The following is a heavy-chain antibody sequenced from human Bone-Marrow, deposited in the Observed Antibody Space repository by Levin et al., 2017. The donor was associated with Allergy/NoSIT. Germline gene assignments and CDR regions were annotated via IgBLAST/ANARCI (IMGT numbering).Heavy chain of an antibody. CDR1: RFTFANFW. Sequence: RPGGSLRLSCAASRFTFANFWMTWVRLAPGKGLEWVATIDNDGRETFYVDSVRGRFTISRDNAKNSLSLQMNSLSVEDTAVYYCARGNTAVTWFGDLSPTFYFDSWGQGTPVTVSS. J-gene: IGHJ4*02. D-gene: IGHD3-10*01. CDR3: ARGNTAVTWFGDLSPTFYFDS. V-gene: IGHV3-7*04. CDR2: IDNDGRET.